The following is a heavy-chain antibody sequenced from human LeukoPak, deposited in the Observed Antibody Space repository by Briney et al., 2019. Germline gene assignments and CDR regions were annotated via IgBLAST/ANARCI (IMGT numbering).Heavy chain of an antibody. CDR3: VKDSPPRYSGSPPAY. Sequence: GGSLRLSCAASGFTFDDYAMHWVRQAPGKGLEWVSGISWNSGTIGYADSVKGRLTISRDNAKNSLYLQMNSLRADDTAVYYCVKDSPPRYSGSPPAYWGQGTLVTVSS. CDR1: GFTFDDYA. J-gene: IGHJ4*02. V-gene: IGHV3-9*01. D-gene: IGHD1-26*01. CDR2: ISWNSGTI.